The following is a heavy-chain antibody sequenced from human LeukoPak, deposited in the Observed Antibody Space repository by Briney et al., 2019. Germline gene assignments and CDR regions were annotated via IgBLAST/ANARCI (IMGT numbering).Heavy chain of an antibody. J-gene: IGHJ6*02. D-gene: IGHD5-12*01. CDR2: ISDDGSNK. Sequence: GGSLRLSCVASGFTFRSYGMHWVRQAPGKGLEGVAVISDDGSNKYYADSVKGRFTISRDNSKNTLYLQMSSLRAEDTAVYSCAKDQWDSGYDYPSYYYYYGMDVWGQGTTVTVSS. CDR1: GFTFRSYG. V-gene: IGHV3-30*18. CDR3: AKDQWDSGYDYPSYYYYYGMDV.